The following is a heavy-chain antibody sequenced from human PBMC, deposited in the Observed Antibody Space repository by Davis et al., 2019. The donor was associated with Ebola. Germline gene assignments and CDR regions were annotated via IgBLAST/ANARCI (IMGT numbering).Heavy chain of an antibody. CDR2: ISYDGSNK. CDR3: ARDPIVPAATVGWFDP. CDR1: GFTFSSYG. Sequence: GESLKISCAASGFTFSSYGMHWVRQAPGKGLEWVAVISYDGSNKYYADSVKGRFTISRDNSKNTLYLQMNSLRAEDTAVYYCARDPIVPAATVGWFDPWGQGTLVTVSS. D-gene: IGHD2-2*01. V-gene: IGHV3-30*03. J-gene: IGHJ5*02.